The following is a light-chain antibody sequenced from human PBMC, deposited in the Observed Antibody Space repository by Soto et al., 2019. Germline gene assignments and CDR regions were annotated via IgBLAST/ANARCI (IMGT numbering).Light chain of an antibody. CDR2: GAS. CDR3: QQYNNWPPLT. Sequence: EIVLTQSPATLSVSPGERATLSCRASQSVSSNLAWYQQKPGQAPRLLIYGASTRATGIPDRFSGSGSGTEFTLNISSLQSEAFSVYYCQQYNNWPPLTFGGGTKVEIK. CDR1: QSVSSN. V-gene: IGKV3-15*01. J-gene: IGKJ4*01.